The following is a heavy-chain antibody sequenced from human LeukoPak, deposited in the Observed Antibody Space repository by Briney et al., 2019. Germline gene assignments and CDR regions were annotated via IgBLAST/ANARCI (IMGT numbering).Heavy chain of an antibody. CDR3: VLEGNWNYIARLGITGFDP. D-gene: IGHD1-7*01. V-gene: IGHV1-69*05. CDR2: IIPIFGTA. Sequence: SVKVSCKASGGTFSSYAISWVRQAPGQGLEWMGRIIPIFGTANYAQKFQGRVTITTDESTSTAYMELSSLTSEDTTVYYCVLEGNWNYIARLGITGFDPWGQGTLVTVSS. CDR1: GGTFSSYA. J-gene: IGHJ5*02.